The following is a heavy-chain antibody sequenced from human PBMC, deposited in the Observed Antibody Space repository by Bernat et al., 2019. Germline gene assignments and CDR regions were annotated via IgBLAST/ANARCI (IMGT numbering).Heavy chain of an antibody. D-gene: IGHD2-21*01. V-gene: IGHV3-23*04. CDR2: MTGGGTT. CDR1: GFTFGTFA. J-gene: IGHJ6*03. CDR3: AKFRGQLIRNYYMNV. Sequence: EVRLVESGGDLVQPGGSLRLSCVASGFTFGTFAMSWVRQAPGKGLEWVSAMTGGGTTYYADSVKGRVIISRDNSKNMLFMQMNSLTAEDTAVYYCAKFRGQLIRNYYMNVWGEGTTVTVS.